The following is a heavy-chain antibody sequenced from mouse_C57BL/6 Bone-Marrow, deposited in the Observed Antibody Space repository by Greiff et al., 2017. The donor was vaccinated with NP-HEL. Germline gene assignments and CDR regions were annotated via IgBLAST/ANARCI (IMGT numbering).Heavy chain of an antibody. Sequence: QAQLQQPGAELVRPGTSVKLSCKASGYTFTSYWMHWVKQRPGQGLEWIGVIDPSDSYTNYNQKFKGKATLTVDTSSSTAYMQLSSLTSEDSAVYYCARYPYWGQGTTLTVSS. CDR2: IDPSDSYT. CDR1: GYTFTSYW. J-gene: IGHJ2*01. V-gene: IGHV1-59*01. CDR3: ARYPY.